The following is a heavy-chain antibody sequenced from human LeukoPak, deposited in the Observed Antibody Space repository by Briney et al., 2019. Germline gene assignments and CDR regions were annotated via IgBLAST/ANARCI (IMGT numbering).Heavy chain of an antibody. D-gene: IGHD2-15*01. CDR2: IKQDGSEK. J-gene: IGHJ4*02. CDR1: GFTFSSYW. CDR3: ARKGGTPDY. Sequence: PGGSMRLSCAASGFTFSSYWMSWVRQAPGKGLEWVANIKQDGSEKNYVDSVKGRFTISRDDAKNSLYLQMNSLRAEDTAVYYCARKGGTPDYWGQGTLVTVSS. V-gene: IGHV3-7*01.